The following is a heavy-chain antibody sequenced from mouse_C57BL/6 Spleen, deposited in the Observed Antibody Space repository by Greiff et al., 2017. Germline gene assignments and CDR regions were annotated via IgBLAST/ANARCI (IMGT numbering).Heavy chain of an antibody. J-gene: IGHJ4*01. D-gene: IGHD2-4*01. Sequence: EVQLQQSGPELVKPGASVKISCKASGYSFTGYYMNWVKQSPEKSLEWIGEINPSTGGTTYNQKFKAKATLTVDKSSSTAYMQLKSLTSEDSAVYYCARRKVDYDYAMDYWGQGTSVTVSS. V-gene: IGHV1-42*01. CDR1: GYSFTGYY. CDR3: ARRKVDYDYAMDY. CDR2: INPSTGGT.